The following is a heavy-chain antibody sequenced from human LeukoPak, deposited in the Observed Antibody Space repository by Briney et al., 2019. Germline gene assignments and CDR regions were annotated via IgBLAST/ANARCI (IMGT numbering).Heavy chain of an antibody. V-gene: IGHV3-7*01. CDR1: GFTFSSYW. J-gene: IGHJ4*02. D-gene: IGHD3-3*01. Sequence: GGSLRLSCAGSGFTFSSYWMSWVRQAPGKGLEWVANIKQDGSEKHYVDSVKGRFTISRDNAKNSLYLQMNSLRAEDTAVYYCASSYDFWSGYPDYWGQGTLVTVSS. CDR2: IKQDGSEK. CDR3: ASSYDFWSGYPDY.